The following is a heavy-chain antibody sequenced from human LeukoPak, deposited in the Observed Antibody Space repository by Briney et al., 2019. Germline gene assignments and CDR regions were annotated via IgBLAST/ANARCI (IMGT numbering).Heavy chain of an antibody. D-gene: IGHD5-18*01. V-gene: IGHV4-61*01. CDR1: GGSVSSGSYY. CDR2: IYPGGSA. Sequence: SETLSLTCTVSGGSVSSGSYYWSWIRQPPGKGLEWIGEIYPGGSANYNPSLKSRVTISVDKSKNQFSLRLTSVTAADTAMYYCASSRGYNYVYFDYWGQGTLVTVSS. CDR3: ASSRGYNYVYFDY. J-gene: IGHJ4*02.